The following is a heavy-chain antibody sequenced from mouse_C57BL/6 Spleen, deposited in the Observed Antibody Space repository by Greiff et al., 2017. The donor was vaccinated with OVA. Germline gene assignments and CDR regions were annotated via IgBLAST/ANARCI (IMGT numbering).Heavy chain of an antibody. Sequence: VKLMESGAELVRPGASVTLSCKASGYTFTDYEMHWVKQTPVHGLEWIGAIDPETGGTAYNQKFKGKAILTADKSSSTAYMELRSLTSEDSAVYYCTRCITTAMDYWGQGTSVTVSS. CDR2: IDPETGGT. D-gene: IGHD1-1*01. V-gene: IGHV1-15*01. CDR1: GYTFTDYE. CDR3: TRCITTAMDY. J-gene: IGHJ4*01.